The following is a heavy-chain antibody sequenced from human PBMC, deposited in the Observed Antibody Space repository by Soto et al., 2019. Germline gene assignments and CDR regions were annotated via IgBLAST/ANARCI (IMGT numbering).Heavy chain of an antibody. D-gene: IGHD2-15*01. CDR1: GFTFSSYA. V-gene: IGHV3-30-3*01. J-gene: IGHJ4*02. CDR3: ARDGGWPSPGYYLDF. Sequence: QVQLVESGGGVVQPGRSLRLSCAASGFTFSSYAMHWVRQAPGKGLEWVAVISYDGSNKYYADSVKGRFTISRDNSKNTLYLQMNSLRAEDTAVYYCARDGGWPSPGYYLDFWGQGTLVTVSS. CDR2: ISYDGSNK.